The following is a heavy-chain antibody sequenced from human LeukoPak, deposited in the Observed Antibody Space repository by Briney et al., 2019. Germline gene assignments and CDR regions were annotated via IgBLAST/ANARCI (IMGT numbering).Heavy chain of an antibody. CDR3: ARARVATFDY. CDR2: ISSSSSYI. D-gene: IGHD5-12*01. V-gene: IGHV3-21*01. CDR1: GFTFSSYS. Sequence: GGSLRLSCAASGFTFSSYSMNWVRQAPEKGLEWVSSISSSSSYIYYADSVKGRFTISRDNAKNSLYLQMNSLRAEDTAVYYCARARVATFDYWGQGTLVTVSS. J-gene: IGHJ4*02.